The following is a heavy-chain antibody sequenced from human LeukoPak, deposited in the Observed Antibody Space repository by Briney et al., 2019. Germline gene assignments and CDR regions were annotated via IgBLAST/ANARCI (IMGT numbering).Heavy chain of an antibody. V-gene: IGHV3-48*03. J-gene: IGHJ4*02. Sequence: GGSLRLSCAASGFTFSSYEMNWVRQAPGKGLEWVSYISSSGSTIYYADSVKGRFTISRDNSKSTLYLQMNSLRAEDTAVYYCAKENDFVYWGQGTLVTVSS. D-gene: IGHD3-3*01. CDR2: ISSSGSTI. CDR1: GFTFSSYE. CDR3: AKENDFVY.